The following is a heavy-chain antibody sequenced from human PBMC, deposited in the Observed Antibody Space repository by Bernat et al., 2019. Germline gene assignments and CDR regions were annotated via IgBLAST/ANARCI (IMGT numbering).Heavy chain of an antibody. Sequence: EVQLVESGGGLVQPGRSLRLSCAASGFTFDDYAMYWVRQVPGKGLEWVSGISWNSVTITYADSVNGRFTISRDNAKNSLYLQMSSLRADDTAFYYCSKAVAAAVSDAFDIWGQGTMVTVSS. V-gene: IGHV3-9*01. CDR2: ISWNSVTI. CDR3: SKAVAAAVSDAFDI. J-gene: IGHJ3*02. CDR1: GFTFDDYA. D-gene: IGHD6-13*01.